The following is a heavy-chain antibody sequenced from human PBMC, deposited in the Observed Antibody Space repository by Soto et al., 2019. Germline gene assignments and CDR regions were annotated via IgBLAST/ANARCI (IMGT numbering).Heavy chain of an antibody. D-gene: IGHD3-22*01. CDR1: GGTFSSYA. J-gene: IGHJ6*02. CDR2: IIPIFGTA. CDR3: ARDPRTYYYDSSGYFFYYYGMDV. V-gene: IGHV1-69*12. Sequence: QVQLVQSGAEVKKPGSSVKVSCKASGGTFSSYAISWVRQAPGQGLEWMGGIIPIFGTANYAQKFQGRVTITADESTSTAYMELSSLRSEDTAVYYCARDPRTYYYDSSGYFFYYYGMDVWGQGTPVTVSS.